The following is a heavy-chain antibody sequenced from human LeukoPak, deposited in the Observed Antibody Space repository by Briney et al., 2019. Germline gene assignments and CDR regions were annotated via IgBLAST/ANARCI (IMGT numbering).Heavy chain of an antibody. CDR3: GRLEGYYYAMDV. V-gene: IGHV4-39*01. CDR1: GCSISSSSYY. Sequence: SETLSLTCTVSGCSISSSSYYWGWIRQPPGKGLEWIGSIYYSGSTYYNPSLKSRVTISVDTSKNQFSLKLSSVTAADTAVYYCGRLEGYYYAMDVWGQGTTVTVSS. CDR2: IYYSGST. J-gene: IGHJ6*02. D-gene: IGHD3-3*01.